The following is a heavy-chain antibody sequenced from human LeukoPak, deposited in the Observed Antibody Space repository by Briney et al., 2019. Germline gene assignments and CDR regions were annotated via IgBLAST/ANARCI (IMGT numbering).Heavy chain of an antibody. D-gene: IGHD2-2*01. CDR3: ARENSQGPAAITFDY. CDR2: IYYSGST. CDR1: GGSFSGYY. V-gene: IGHV4-30-4*01. Sequence: SETLSLTCAVYGGSFSGYYWSWIRQPPGKGLEWIGYIYYSGSTYYNPSLKSRVTISVDTSKNQFSLKLSSVTAADTAVYYCARENSQGPAAITFDYWGQGTLVTVSS. J-gene: IGHJ4*02.